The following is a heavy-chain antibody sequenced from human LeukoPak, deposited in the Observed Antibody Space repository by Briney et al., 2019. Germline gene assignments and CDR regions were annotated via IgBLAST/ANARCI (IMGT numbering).Heavy chain of an antibody. V-gene: IGHV3-66*02. CDR2: IYSGGST. Sequence: GGSLRLSCAASGFTVSSNYMSWVRQAPGKGLEWVSVIYSGGSTYYADSVKGRFTISRDNSKNTVYLQMNSLRGEDTAVYYCARAEVIAIFDFWGQGAPVTVSS. CDR3: ARAEVIAIFDF. D-gene: IGHD2-21*01. CDR1: GFTVSSNY. J-gene: IGHJ4*02.